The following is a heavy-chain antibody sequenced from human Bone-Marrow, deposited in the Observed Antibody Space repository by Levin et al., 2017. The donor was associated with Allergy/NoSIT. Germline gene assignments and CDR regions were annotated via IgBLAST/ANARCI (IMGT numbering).Heavy chain of an antibody. CDR1: GFSFSAHA. J-gene: IGHJ4*02. D-gene: IGHD4-11*01. CDR2: ISYDGRTQ. V-gene: IGHV3-30*04. Sequence: PGGSLRLSCAASGFSFSAHAIHWVRQAPGKGLEWVATISYDGRTQYYADSVEGRFTISRDNSKNTVFLQMSSLRAEDTAIYFCARDRGNYYYYFDYWGQGTPVTVSS. CDR3: ARDRGNYYYYFDY.